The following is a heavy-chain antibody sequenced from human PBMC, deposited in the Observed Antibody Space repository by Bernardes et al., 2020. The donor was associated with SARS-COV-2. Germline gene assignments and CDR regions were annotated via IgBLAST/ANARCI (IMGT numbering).Heavy chain of an antibody. CDR2: IWYDGSNK. D-gene: IGHD6-19*01. Sequence: GGSLRLSCAASGFTFSSYGMHWVRQAPGKGLEWVAVIWYDGSNKYYADSVKGRFTISRDNSKNTLYLQMNSLRAEDTAVYYCARDQDSSGWFTYFDYWGQGPLVTVAS. J-gene: IGHJ4*02. CDR3: ARDQDSSGWFTYFDY. V-gene: IGHV3-33*01. CDR1: GFTFSSYG.